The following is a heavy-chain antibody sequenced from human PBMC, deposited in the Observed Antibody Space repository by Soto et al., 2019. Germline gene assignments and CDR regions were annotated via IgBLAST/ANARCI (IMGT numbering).Heavy chain of an antibody. CDR1: GFTFSSYW. CDR3: ARSWPLGDCSGGSCYRDAIDI. CDR2: IKQDGSEK. D-gene: IGHD2-15*01. Sequence: EVQLVESGGGLVQPGGSLRLSCAASGFTFSSYWMSWVRQAPGKGLEWVANIKQDGSEKYYVDSVKGRFTISRDNAKNSLYLQMNSLRAEDTAVYYCARSWPLGDCSGGSCYRDAIDIWGQGTMVTVSS. V-gene: IGHV3-7*01. J-gene: IGHJ3*02.